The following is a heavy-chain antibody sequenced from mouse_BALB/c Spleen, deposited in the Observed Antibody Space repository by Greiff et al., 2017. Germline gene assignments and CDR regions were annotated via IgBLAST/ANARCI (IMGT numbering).Heavy chain of an antibody. J-gene: IGHJ2*01. CDR2: IYPGSGST. D-gene: IGHD1-1*01. Sequence: LQQPGSELVRPGASVKLSCKASGYTFTSYWMHWVKQRPGQGLEWIGNIYPGSGSTNYDEKFKSKATLTVDTSSSTAYMQLSSLTSEDSAVYYCTREGSPSFDYWGQGTTLTVSS. CDR3: TREGSPSFDY. V-gene: IGHV1S22*01. CDR1: GYTFTSYW.